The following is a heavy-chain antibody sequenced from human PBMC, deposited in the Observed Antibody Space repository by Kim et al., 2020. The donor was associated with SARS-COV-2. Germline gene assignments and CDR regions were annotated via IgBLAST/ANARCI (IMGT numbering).Heavy chain of an antibody. J-gene: IGHJ4*02. CDR3: VKDGATGSYPLEY. CDR2: ASYDGGET. Sequence: GGSLRLSCAASGFTFGRFGMHWVRQAPGKGLEWVAVASYDGGETYYADSVKGRFTISRDNSKYTLYLQMNSLRVEDTAVYYCVKDGATGSYPLEYWGQGT. V-gene: IGHV3-30*18. D-gene: IGHD1-26*01. CDR1: GFTFGRFG.